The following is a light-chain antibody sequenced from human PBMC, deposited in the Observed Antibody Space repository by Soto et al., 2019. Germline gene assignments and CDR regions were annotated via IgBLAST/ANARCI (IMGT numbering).Light chain of an antibody. Sequence: EIVITQSPATLSVSPGERATLSCRASQSVYNNLAWYQQKPGQAPKLLIYGASTRATGIPARFSGSGSGTEFTLTISSLQSEDFAVYFCQQYNNWPPVTFGPGTKVDIK. CDR1: QSVYNN. J-gene: IGKJ3*01. CDR2: GAS. V-gene: IGKV3-15*01. CDR3: QQYNNWPPVT.